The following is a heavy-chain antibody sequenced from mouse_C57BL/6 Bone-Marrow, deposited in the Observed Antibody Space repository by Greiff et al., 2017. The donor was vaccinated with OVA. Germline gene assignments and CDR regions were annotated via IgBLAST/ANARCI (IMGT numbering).Heavy chain of an antibody. CDR3: AHYGSRLYLHY. J-gene: IGHJ2*02. Sequence: VQLQQPGAELVRPGTSVKLSCKASGYTFTNYWMHWVKQRPGQGLEWIGVIAPSDSYINYNQKFKGRATLTVDTSSNTAYLHLGSLTSEDSAVYYCAHYGSRLYLHYWGQGTSLTVSS. CDR1: GYTFTNYW. V-gene: IGHV1-59*01. CDR2: IAPSDSYI. D-gene: IGHD1-1*01.